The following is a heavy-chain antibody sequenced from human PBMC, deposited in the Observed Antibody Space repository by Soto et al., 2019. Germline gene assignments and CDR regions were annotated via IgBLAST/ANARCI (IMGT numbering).Heavy chain of an antibody. CDR2: ILSDGSNK. CDR1: GFTLSSHA. J-gene: IGHJ4*02. Sequence: QVQLVESGGGVVQPGRSLRLSCAVSGFTLSSHAMHWVRQAPGKGLEWVALILSDGSNKYYADSVKGGFTTSRDNAKNTMYLQLNSLSVEDTPVYYCATDDEARSDCDLGYLGQGALVTVSS. D-gene: IGHD1-26*01. CDR3: ATDDEARSDCDLGY. V-gene: IGHV3-30-3*01.